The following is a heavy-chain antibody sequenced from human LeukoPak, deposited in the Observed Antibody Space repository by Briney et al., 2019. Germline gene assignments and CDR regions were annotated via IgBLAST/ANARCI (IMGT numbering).Heavy chain of an antibody. CDR3: ARDPGGYYDSSGYRDAFDI. D-gene: IGHD3-22*01. J-gene: IGHJ3*02. V-gene: IGHV4-59*01. CDR2: IYYSGST. Sequence: PSETLSLTCTVSGGSISSYYWSWIRQPPGKGLEWIGYIYYSGSTKYNPSLKSRVTISVDTSKNQFSLKLSSVTAADTAVYYCARDPGGYYDSSGYRDAFDIWGQGTMVTVSS. CDR1: GGSISSYY.